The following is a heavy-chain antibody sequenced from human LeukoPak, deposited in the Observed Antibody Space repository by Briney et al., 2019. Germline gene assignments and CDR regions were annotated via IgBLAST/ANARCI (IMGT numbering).Heavy chain of an antibody. CDR2: IYYSGST. J-gene: IGHJ4*02. CDR1: GGSISSYY. Sequence: SETLSLTCTVSGGSISSYYWSWIRQPPGKGLEWIGYIYYSGSTNYNPSLKSRVTISVDTSKNQFSLKLSSVTAADTAVYYCASEDYYDSSGYYYDGPPPFDYWGQGTLVTVSS. CDR3: ASEDYYDSSGYYYDGPPPFDY. V-gene: IGHV4-59*08. D-gene: IGHD3-22*01.